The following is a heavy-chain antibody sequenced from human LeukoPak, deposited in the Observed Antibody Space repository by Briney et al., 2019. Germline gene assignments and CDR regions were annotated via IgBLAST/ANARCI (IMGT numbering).Heavy chain of an antibody. D-gene: IGHD1-26*01. V-gene: IGHV3-53*04. CDR3: VRERDLVGPVYFDY. CDR2: IYSGGST. Sequence: GGSLRLSCAASGFTVSSNYMNWVRQAPGKGLEWVSVIYSGGSTYYADSVKGRFTISRHDSKNTLYLQMNSLRAEDTAVYYCVRERDLVGPVYFDYWGQGTLVTVSS. J-gene: IGHJ4*02. CDR1: GFTVSSNY.